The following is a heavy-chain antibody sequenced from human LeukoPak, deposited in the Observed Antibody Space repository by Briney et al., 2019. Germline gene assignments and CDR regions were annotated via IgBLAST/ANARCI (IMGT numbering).Heavy chain of an antibody. V-gene: IGHV1-8*03. CDR3: ARGEVRYCSGGSCSLGGFDP. Sequence: ASVKVSCKASGSTFTSYDINWVRQATGQGLEWMGWMNPNSGNTGYAQKFQGRVTITRNTSISTAYMELSSLRSEDTAVYYCARGEVRYCSGGSCSLGGFDPWGQGTLVTVSS. CDR1: GSTFTSYD. CDR2: MNPNSGNT. J-gene: IGHJ5*02. D-gene: IGHD2-15*01.